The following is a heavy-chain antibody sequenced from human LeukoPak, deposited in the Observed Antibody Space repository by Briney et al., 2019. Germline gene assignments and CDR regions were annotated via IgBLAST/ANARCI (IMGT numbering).Heavy chain of an antibody. Sequence: ASVKVSCKASGYTFTTYAMHWVRQAPGQGLEWMGGIIPIFGTANYAQKFQGRVTITADESTSTAYMELSSLRSEDTAVYYCARMSGRGSSEYYYDSSGFYWYFDLWGRGTLVTVSS. CDR3: ARMSGRGSSEYYYDSSGFYWYFDL. V-gene: IGHV1-69*13. J-gene: IGHJ2*01. CDR2: IIPIFGTA. CDR1: GYTFTTYA. D-gene: IGHD3-22*01.